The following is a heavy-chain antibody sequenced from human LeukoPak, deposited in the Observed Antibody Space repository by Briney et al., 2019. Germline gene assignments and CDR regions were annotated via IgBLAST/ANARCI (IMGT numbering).Heavy chain of an antibody. J-gene: IGHJ4*02. CDR3: AINYHDSSGYYYFDY. Sequence: PSETLSLTCAVYGGSFSGYYWSWIRQPPGKGLEWIGEINHSGSTNYNPSLKSRVTISVDTSKNQFSLKLSSVTAADTAVYYCAINYHDSSGYYYFDYWGQGTLVTVSS. V-gene: IGHV4-34*01. D-gene: IGHD3-22*01. CDR1: GGSFSGYY. CDR2: INHSGST.